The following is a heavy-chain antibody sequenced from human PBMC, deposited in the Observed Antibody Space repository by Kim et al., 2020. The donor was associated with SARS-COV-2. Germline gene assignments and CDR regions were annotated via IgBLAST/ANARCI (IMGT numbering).Heavy chain of an antibody. V-gene: IGHV3-23*01. D-gene: IGHD3-22*01. CDR2: ISGSGGST. CDR3: AKSHYYYDSSGYFG. CDR1: GFTFSSYA. Sequence: GGSLRLSCAASGFTFSSYAMSWVRQAPGKGLEWVSAISGSGGSTYYADSVKGRFTISRDNSKNTLYLQMNSLRAEDTAVYYCAKSHYYYDSSGYFGWGQGTLVTVSS. J-gene: IGHJ4*02.